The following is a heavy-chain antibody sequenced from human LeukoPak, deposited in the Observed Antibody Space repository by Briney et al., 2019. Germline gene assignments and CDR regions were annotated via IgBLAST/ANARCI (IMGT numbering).Heavy chain of an antibody. Sequence: PGGSLRLSCAASGFTFSTSAMSCARQAPGKGLEWVSSISGSGGSTYYADSVKGRFTISRDNSRNTLYLQMNSLRAEDTAVYYCAKQGIQLWLPYYWGQGALVTVSS. CDR3: AKQGIQLWLPYY. D-gene: IGHD5-18*01. CDR1: GFTFSTSA. CDR2: ISGSGGST. V-gene: IGHV3-23*01. J-gene: IGHJ4*02.